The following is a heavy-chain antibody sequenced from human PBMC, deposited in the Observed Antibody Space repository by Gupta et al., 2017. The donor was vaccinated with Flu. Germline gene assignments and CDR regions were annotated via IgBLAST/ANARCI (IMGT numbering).Heavy chain of an antibody. Sequence: EVQLVESGGGLVQPGRSLRLSCAASGFTFDDYAMHWVRQAPGRGLEVVSGISWNSGSIGYADSVKGRFTISRDNAKNSLYLQMNSLRAEDTALYYCAKDHIAAEIVGGGSLDYWGQGTLVTVSS. CDR1: GFTFDDYA. CDR3: AKDHIAAEIVGGGSLDY. V-gene: IGHV3-9*01. J-gene: IGHJ4*02. D-gene: IGHD6-6*01. CDR2: ISWNSGSI.